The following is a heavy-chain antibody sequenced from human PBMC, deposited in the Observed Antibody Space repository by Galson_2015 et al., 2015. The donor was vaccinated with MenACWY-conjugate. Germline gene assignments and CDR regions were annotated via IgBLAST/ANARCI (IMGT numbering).Heavy chain of an antibody. Sequence: SLRLSCAASGFTFSDYYMSWFRQAPGKGLEWVAYISSGHIYSNHADSVKGRFTISRDNAKNSLFLQMNSLRAEDTAVYFCARTPRSYSGYTFEKWGQGTLVTVSS. D-gene: IGHD5-12*01. V-gene: IGHV3-11*06. J-gene: IGHJ4*02. CDR2: ISSGHIYS. CDR1: GFTFSDYY. CDR3: ARTPRSYSGYTFEK.